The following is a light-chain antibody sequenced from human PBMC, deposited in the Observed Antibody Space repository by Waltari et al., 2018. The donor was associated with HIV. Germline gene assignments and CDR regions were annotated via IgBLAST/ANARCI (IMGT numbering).Light chain of an antibody. CDR3: SSYSANNNFDV. J-gene: IGLJ1*01. CDR1: SSDVGGDTY. V-gene: IGLV2-8*01. CDR2: EAR. Sequence: QSALTQPPSASGSPGQSVTIPCTGTSSDVGGDTYVSWYQQHPGKAPKLLIYEARNRPSRVPYRFSGSKSGNTASLTVSGLQAEDEADYYCSSYSANNNFDVFGTGTKVTVL.